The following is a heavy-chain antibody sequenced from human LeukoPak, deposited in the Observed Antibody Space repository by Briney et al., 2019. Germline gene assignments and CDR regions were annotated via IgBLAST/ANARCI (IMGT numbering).Heavy chain of an antibody. J-gene: IGHJ4*02. CDR2: IYYSGST. CDR3: AGRVVVAAGSGDMIHDY. CDR1: GGSISSGDYY. D-gene: IGHD2-15*01. Sequence: PSETLSLTCTVSGGSISSGDYYWSWIRQPPGKGLEWIGYIYYSGSTYYNPSLKSRVTISVDTSKNQFSLKLSSVTAADTAVYYCAGRVVVAAGSGDMIHDYWGQGTLVTVSS. V-gene: IGHV4-30-4*01.